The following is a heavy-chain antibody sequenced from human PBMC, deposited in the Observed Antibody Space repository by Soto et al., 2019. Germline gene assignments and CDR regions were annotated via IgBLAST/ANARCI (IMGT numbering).Heavy chain of an antibody. V-gene: IGHV3-23*01. CDR1: GFTFCSYA. J-gene: IGHJ4*02. Sequence: SGGSLRLSCAASGFTFCSYALSWVRPAPGKGLEWGSAISGSGGRTYYADTVKGRFTNSRDNSKNTLYLQMNSLRAEDTAVYYCAKDVSPGDSDTAMVNMEWELLGAPLDFDYWGQGTLVTVSS. CDR3: AKDVSPGDSDTAMVNMEWELLGAPLDFDY. D-gene: IGHD5-18*01. CDR2: ISGSGGRT.